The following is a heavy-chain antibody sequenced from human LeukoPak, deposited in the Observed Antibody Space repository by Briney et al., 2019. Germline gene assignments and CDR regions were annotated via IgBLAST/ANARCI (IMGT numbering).Heavy chain of an antibody. CDR3: ARANGMDV. Sequence: GGSLRLSCTASGFTFSSYSMNWVRQAPGKGLEWVSYISSSSSTIYYADSVKGRFAISRDNAKNSLYLQMSSLRDEDTAVYYCARANGMDVWGQGTTVTVSS. V-gene: IGHV3-48*02. J-gene: IGHJ6*02. CDR2: ISSSSSTI. CDR1: GFTFSSYS.